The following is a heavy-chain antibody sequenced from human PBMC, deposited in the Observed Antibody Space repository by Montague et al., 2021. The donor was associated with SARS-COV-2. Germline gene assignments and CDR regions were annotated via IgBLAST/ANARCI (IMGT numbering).Heavy chain of an antibody. CDR3: ARLGDGVVPSPILGVGPYYSYYYMDV. Sequence: SETLSLTCAVHGGSFSTYSWSWIRQPPGKGLEWIGEIHHGGSTNYNPSLKSRVTISADTSKNQFSLKQTSVAAADTAVYYCARLGDGVVPSPILGVGPYYSYYYMDVWGKGTTVTVSS. V-gene: IGHV4-34*01. J-gene: IGHJ6*03. CDR1: GGSFSTYS. D-gene: IGHD3-10*01. CDR2: IHHGGST.